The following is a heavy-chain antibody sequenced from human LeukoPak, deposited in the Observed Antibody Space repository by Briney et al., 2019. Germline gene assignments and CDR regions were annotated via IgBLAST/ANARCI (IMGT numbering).Heavy chain of an antibody. CDR1: GFTFSTYG. V-gene: IGHV3-23*01. CDR2: ISGSGGST. Sequence: GGSLRLSCAASGFTFSTYGMNWVRQAPGKELEWVSAISGSGGSTYYADSVKGRFTISRVNVKNTLYLQMNSLRAEDTAVYYCAKERRGFQFDIWGQGTMVTVSS. CDR3: AKERRGFQFDI. J-gene: IGHJ3*02.